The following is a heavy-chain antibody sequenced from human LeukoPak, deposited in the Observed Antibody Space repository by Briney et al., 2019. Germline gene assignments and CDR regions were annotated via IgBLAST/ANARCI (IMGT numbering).Heavy chain of an antibody. CDR2: IYTSGST. D-gene: IGHD3-3*01. V-gene: IGHV4-4*07. Sequence: SETLSLTCTVSGGSISSYYWSWIRQPAGKGLEWIGRIYTSGSTNYNPSLKSRVTMSVDTSKNQFSLKLSSLTAADTAVYYCARSPSWYDFSDYYMDVWGKGTTVTVSS. CDR1: GGSISSYY. CDR3: ARSPSWYDFSDYYMDV. J-gene: IGHJ6*03.